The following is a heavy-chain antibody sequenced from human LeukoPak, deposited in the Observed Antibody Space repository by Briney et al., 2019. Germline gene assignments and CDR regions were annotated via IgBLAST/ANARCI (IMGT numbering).Heavy chain of an antibody. CDR2: IYSGGST. CDR1: GFTFNTYW. D-gene: IGHD6-13*01. J-gene: IGHJ4*02. Sequence: GGSLRLSCAASGFTFNTYWMTWVRQAPGKGLEWVSVIYSGGSTYYADSVKGRFTISRDNSKNTLYLQMNSLRAEDTAVYYCARGLEAAAGLFDYWGQGTLVTVSS. CDR3: ARGLEAAAGLFDY. V-gene: IGHV3-66*01.